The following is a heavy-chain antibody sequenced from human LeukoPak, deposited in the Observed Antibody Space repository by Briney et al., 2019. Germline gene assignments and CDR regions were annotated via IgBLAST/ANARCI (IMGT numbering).Heavy chain of an antibody. CDR3: ARGVEYSSSSGLGY. V-gene: IGHV4-59*08. CDR2: IYYTGST. CDR1: GGSISSYY. Sequence: SETLSLTCTVSGGSISSYYWSWIRQPPGRGLEWSGYIYYTGSTNYNPSLKSRVTLSVDTSKNQFSLKLRSVTAADTAVYYCARGVEYSSSSGLGYWGQGTLVTVSS. D-gene: IGHD6-6*01. J-gene: IGHJ4*02.